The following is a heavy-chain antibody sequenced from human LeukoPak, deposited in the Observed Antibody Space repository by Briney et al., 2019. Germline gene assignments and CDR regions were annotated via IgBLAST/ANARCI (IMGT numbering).Heavy chain of an antibody. Sequence: SDTLSLTCDVYGGSFSGYSWSWIRQPPGKGLEWIGEINPSGSTNYNPSLDSRVTISVDASNNEYSLQLSFVTAADTAVYYWAREQKRYSSGWSDYWGQGTLVTVSS. CDR1: GGSFSGYS. D-gene: IGHD6-19*01. J-gene: IGHJ4*02. CDR2: INPSGST. CDR3: AREQKRYSSGWSDY. V-gene: IGHV4-34*01.